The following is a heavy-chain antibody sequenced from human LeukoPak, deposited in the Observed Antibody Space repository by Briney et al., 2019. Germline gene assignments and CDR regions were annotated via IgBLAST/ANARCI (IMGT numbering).Heavy chain of an antibody. Sequence: GGSLRLSCAASGFTFSSYSMNWVRQAPGKGLEWVSSISNDANYIYYADSLKGRFTVSRDNAKNSLYLQMNSLAVEDTAVYYCTTPAAGPRAEYSQFWGQGTLVTASS. CDR1: GFTFSSYS. CDR2: ISNDANYI. V-gene: IGHV3-21*01. J-gene: IGHJ1*01. CDR3: TTPAAGPRAEYSQF. D-gene: IGHD6-13*01.